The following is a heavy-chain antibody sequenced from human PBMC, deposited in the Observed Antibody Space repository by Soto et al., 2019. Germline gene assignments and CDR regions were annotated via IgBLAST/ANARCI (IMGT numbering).Heavy chain of an antibody. Sequence: SETLSLTCTVSSGSISPHYWSWIRQPPGKGLEWIGFIYYSGSTNYNPSLKSRVTISVDTSKNQFSLKLSSVTAADTAVYYCARVNSSSWYSQVYFQHWGQGTLVTVSA. CDR1: SGSISPHY. D-gene: IGHD6-13*01. V-gene: IGHV4-59*11. CDR3: ARVNSSSWYSQVYFQH. J-gene: IGHJ1*01. CDR2: IYYSGST.